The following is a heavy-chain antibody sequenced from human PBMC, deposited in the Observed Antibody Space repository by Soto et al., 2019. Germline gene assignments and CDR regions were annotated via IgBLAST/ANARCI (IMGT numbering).Heavy chain of an antibody. Sequence: GGSLRLSCTALGLTISGKKYMSWVRQAPGRGLEWVSSLYDVDGTYYADSVKGRFTISSDTSKTIVFLQMSSLGPDDTAVYYCATWLLREHAYDIWGLGTTVTVSS. V-gene: IGHV3-53*01. CDR1: GLTISGKKY. D-gene: IGHD1-26*01. J-gene: IGHJ3*02. CDR3: ATWLLREHAYDI. CDR2: LYDVDGT.